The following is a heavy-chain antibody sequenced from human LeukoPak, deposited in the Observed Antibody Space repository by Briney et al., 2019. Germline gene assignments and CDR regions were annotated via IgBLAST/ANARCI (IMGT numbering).Heavy chain of an antibody. D-gene: IGHD6-13*01. V-gene: IGHV3-53*01. CDR1: GFTVSSNY. J-gene: IGHJ6*02. Sequence: GGSLRLSCAASGFTVSSNYMSWVRQAPGKGLEWVSVIYSGGSTYYADSVKGRFTISRDNSKNTLYLQMNSLRAADTAVYYCASCPPHSAAGNCYYYGMDVWGQGTTVTVSS. CDR3: ASCPPHSAAGNCYYYGMDV. CDR2: IYSGGST.